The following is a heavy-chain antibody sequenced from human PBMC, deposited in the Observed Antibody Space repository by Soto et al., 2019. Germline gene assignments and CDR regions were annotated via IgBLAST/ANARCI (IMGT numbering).Heavy chain of an antibody. CDR1: GFTFSSYA. CDR2: ISGSGGST. Sequence: GGSLRLSCAASGFTFSSYAMSWVRLAPGKGLEWVSAISGSGGSTYYADSVKGRFTISRDNSKNTLYLQMNSLRAEDTAVYYCAKGASIASWYYYGSSGPLWGQVTLVTVSS. CDR3: AKGASIASWYYYGSSGPL. D-gene: IGHD3-22*01. J-gene: IGHJ4*02. V-gene: IGHV3-23*01.